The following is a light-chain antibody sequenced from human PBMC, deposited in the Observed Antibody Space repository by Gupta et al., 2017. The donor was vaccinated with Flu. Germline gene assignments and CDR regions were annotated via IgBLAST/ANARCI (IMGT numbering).Light chain of an antibody. CDR1: NIGDRS. V-gene: IGLV3-21*02. CDR3: QVWDSSNGHLFV. CDR2: DDG. J-gene: IGLJ1*01. Sequence: SYVLTQPPALSVAPGQTARITCAGNNIGDRSVHWYQQRPGQAPVLVVYDDGDRPSGIPERFSGSKSGNTATLTISRAEAGDEADYSCQVWDSSNGHLFVFGSGTKVTVL.